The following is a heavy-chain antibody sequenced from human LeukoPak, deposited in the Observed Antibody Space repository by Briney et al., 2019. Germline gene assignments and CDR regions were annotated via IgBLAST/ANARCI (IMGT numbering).Heavy chain of an antibody. CDR1: GFTFSSYA. D-gene: IGHD3-22*01. Sequence: GGSLRLSCPVSGFTFSSYAMSWVRQAPGRGLEWVSVISTSGESAYYADSVKGRFTISRDNSKNTLYLQMNSLRPEVTAVYYCAKDRGSGYHYFDYWGQGTLVTVSS. J-gene: IGHJ4*02. CDR2: ISTSGESA. V-gene: IGHV3-23*01. CDR3: AKDRGSGYHYFDY.